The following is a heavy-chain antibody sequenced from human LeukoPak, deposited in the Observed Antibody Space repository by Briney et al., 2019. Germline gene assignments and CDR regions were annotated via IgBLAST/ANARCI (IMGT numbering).Heavy chain of an antibody. CDR3: ARDGYSSGWYDY. V-gene: IGHV3-21*01. CDR2: ISSSSSYI. J-gene: IGHJ4*02. D-gene: IGHD6-19*01. CDR1: GFTFSSYS. Sequence: PGGSLRLSCAASGFTFSSYSMNWVRQAPGKGLEWVSSISSSSSYIYYADSVKGRFTISRDNAKNSLYLQMNSLRAEDTAVYHCARDGYSSGWYDYWGQGTLVTVSS.